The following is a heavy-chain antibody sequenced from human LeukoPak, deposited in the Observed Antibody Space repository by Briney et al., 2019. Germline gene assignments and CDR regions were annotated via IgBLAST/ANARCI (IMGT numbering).Heavy chain of an antibody. D-gene: IGHD2-2*01. Sequence: SETLSLTCAVYGGSFSGYYWSWIRQPPGKGLEWIGEINHSGSTNYNPSLKSRVTISVDTSKNQFSLKLSSVTAVDTAVYYCARAVVPAAMLNYYGMDVWGQGTTVTVSS. J-gene: IGHJ6*02. CDR3: ARAVVPAAMLNYYGMDV. CDR2: INHSGST. CDR1: GGSFSGYY. V-gene: IGHV4-34*01.